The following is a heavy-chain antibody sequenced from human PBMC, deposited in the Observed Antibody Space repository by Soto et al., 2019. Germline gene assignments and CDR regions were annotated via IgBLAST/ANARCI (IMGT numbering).Heavy chain of an antibody. CDR1: GFTFSDHY. Sequence: GGSLRLSCAASGFTFSDHYMDWVRQAPGKGLEWVGRTRNKANSYTTEYAASVKGRFTISRDDSKNSLYLQMNSLKTEDTAVYYCARGGPYYDDSSGYYSYYYYYGMDVWGQGTTVTVSS. CDR2: TRNKANSYTT. J-gene: IGHJ6*02. D-gene: IGHD3-22*01. V-gene: IGHV3-72*01. CDR3: ARGGPYYDDSSGYYSYYYYYGMDV.